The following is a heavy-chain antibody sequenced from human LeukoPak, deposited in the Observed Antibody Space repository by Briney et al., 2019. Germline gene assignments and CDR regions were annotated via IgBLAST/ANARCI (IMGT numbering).Heavy chain of an antibody. D-gene: IGHD5-12*01. V-gene: IGHV4-39*01. Sequence: SETLSLTCTVSGGSISSSSYYWGWIRQPPGKGLEWIGSIYYSGSTYYNPSLKSRVTISVDTSKNQFSLKLSSVTAADTAVYYCARGRSGQLGATRFDYWGQGTLVTVSS. J-gene: IGHJ4*02. CDR2: IYYSGST. CDR3: ARGRSGQLGATRFDY. CDR1: GGSISSSSYY.